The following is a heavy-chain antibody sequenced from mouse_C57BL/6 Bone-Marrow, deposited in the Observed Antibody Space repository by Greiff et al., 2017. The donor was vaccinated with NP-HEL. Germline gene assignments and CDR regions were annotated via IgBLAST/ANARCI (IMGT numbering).Heavy chain of an antibody. CDR3: ASHYYGSSYWYFDV. J-gene: IGHJ1*03. Sequence: VQGVESGPELVKPGASVKISCKASGYAFSSSWMNWVKQRPGKGLEWIGRIYPGDGDTNYNGKFKGKATLTADKSSSTAYMQLSSLTSEDSAVYFCASHYYGSSYWYFDVWGTGTTVTVSS. D-gene: IGHD1-1*01. CDR1: GYAFSSSW. CDR2: IYPGDGDT. V-gene: IGHV1-82*01.